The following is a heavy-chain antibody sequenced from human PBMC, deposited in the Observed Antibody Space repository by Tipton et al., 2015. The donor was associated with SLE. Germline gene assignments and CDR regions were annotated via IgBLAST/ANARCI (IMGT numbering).Heavy chain of an antibody. Sequence: QLVQSGAEVKKPGESLKIACKGSGYNFANFWIAWVRQMPGKGLEWMGIIYPGDSDTRYSPSFQGQVTISADKSINTAYLQWSGLKASDSAMYYCARSSGHGDADEFDIWGQGTMVIVSS. V-gene: IGHV5-51*03. CDR2: IYPGDSDT. J-gene: IGHJ3*02. CDR3: ARSSGHGDADEFDI. CDR1: GYNFANFW. D-gene: IGHD2-21*02.